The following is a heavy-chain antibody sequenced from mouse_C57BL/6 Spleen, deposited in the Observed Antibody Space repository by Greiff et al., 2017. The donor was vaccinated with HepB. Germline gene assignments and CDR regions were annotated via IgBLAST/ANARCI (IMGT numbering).Heavy chain of an antibody. CDR2: ISDGGSYT. D-gene: IGHD1-1*01. CDR3: ARAIYYYGSSFYLDD. V-gene: IGHV5-4*03. Sequence: EVKLVESGGGLVKPGGSLKLSCAASGFTFSSYAMSWVRQTPEKRLEWVATISDGGSYTYYPDNVKGRFTISRDNAKNNLYLQMSHLKSEDTAMYYCARAIYYYGSSFYLDDWGQGTTLTVSS. J-gene: IGHJ2*01. CDR1: GFTFSSYA.